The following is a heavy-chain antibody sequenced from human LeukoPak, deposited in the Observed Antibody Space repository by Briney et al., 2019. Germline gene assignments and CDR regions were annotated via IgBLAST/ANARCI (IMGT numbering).Heavy chain of an antibody. CDR3: ARDYYGSGSYEGGSFDY. V-gene: IGHV3-64*01. D-gene: IGHD3-10*01. Sequence: PGGSLRLSCSASGFTFSSYAMHWVRQAPGKGLEYVSAISSNGGSTYYANSVKGRFTISRDNSKNTLYLQMGSLRAEDMAVYYCARDYYGSGSYEGGSFDYWGQGTLVTVSS. CDR1: GFTFSSYA. J-gene: IGHJ4*02. CDR2: ISSNGGST.